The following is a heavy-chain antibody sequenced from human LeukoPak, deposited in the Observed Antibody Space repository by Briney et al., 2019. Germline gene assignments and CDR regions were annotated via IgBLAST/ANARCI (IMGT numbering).Heavy chain of an antibody. J-gene: IGHJ4*02. CDR1: GGSISSGGYY. CDR2: IYYSGST. Sequence: SETLSLTCTVSGGSISSGGYYWSWIRQHPGKGLEWIGYIYYSGSTYYNPSLKSRVTISVDTSKNQFSPKLSSVTAADTAVYYCARVSHYDFWSGRYYFDYWGQGTLVTVSS. D-gene: IGHD3-3*01. CDR3: ARVSHYDFWSGRYYFDY. V-gene: IGHV4-31*03.